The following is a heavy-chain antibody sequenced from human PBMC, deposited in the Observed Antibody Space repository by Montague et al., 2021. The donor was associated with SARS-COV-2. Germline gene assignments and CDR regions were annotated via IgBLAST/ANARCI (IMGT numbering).Heavy chain of an antibody. CDR1: GGSINNNS. CDR3: ARTTYFDLASIYYYVMDV. CDR2: IYYSSTT. J-gene: IGHJ6*02. D-gene: IGHD3-9*01. Sequence: SETLSLTCTVSGGSINNNSSCWIRHPPGTGLAWIGYIYYSSTTEYSHSLKSRVPMSIDTSKNQFSLRLNSVTAADTAVYFCARTTYFDLASIYYYVMDVWGQGTTGTVSS. V-gene: IGHV4-59*08.